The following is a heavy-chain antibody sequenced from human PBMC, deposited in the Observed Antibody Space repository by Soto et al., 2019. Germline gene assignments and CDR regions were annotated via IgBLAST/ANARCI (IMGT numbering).Heavy chain of an antibody. CDR3: ARAMVRGVSAFDV. CDR2: TYYRSKWYN. V-gene: IGHV6-1*01. CDR1: GDSVSSNSGA. D-gene: IGHD3-10*01. Sequence: SQTLSLTCVISGDSVSSNSGAWNWIRQSPSRGLEWLGRTYYRSKWYNDYAVSVKSRITINPDTSKNQFSLQLNSVTPEDTAVYYCARAMVRGVSAFDVWGQGTMVTVSS. J-gene: IGHJ3*01.